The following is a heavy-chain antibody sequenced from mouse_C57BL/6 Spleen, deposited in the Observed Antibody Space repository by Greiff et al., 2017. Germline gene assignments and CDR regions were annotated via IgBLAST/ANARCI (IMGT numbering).Heavy chain of an antibody. Sequence: QVQLQQSGAELVKPGASVKLSCKASGYTFTSYWMHWVKQRPGQGLEWIGMIHPNSGSTNYNEKFKSKATLTVDKSSSTAYMQLSSLTSEDSAVYYCARSSVYDGYYYAMDYWGQGTSVTVSS. CDR2: IHPNSGST. D-gene: IGHD2-3*01. CDR3: ARSSVYDGYYYAMDY. J-gene: IGHJ4*01. V-gene: IGHV1-64*01. CDR1: GYTFTSYW.